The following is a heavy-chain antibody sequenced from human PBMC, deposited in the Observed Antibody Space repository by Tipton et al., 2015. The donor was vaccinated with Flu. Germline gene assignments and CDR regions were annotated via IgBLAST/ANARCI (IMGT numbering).Heavy chain of an antibody. J-gene: IGHJ4*02. CDR2: ISWNSGTI. V-gene: IGHV3-9*01. CDR1: GFTFDDYA. D-gene: IGHD6-19*01. CDR3: AKDISYSSGWYYFDN. Sequence: QLVQSGGGLVQPGRSLRLSCAASGFTFDDYAMHWVRQAPGKGLEWVSGISWNSGTIGYADSVKGRFTISRDNAKNSLYLQMNSLRPEDTALYYCAKDISYSSGWYYFDNWGQGTLVTVSS.